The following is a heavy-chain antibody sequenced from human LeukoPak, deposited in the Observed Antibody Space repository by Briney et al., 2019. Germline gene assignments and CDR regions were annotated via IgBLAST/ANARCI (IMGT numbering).Heavy chain of an antibody. CDR2: IYTTGST. Sequence: SETLSLTCTVSGGSISSYYWSWIRQPAGKGLEWIGRIYTTGSTNYNPSLKSRVTMSVDTSKNQFSLKLRSVTAADTAVYYCARDFKDSSSSLVYYYYYYMGVWGKGTTVTVSS. J-gene: IGHJ6*03. CDR3: ARDFKDSSSSLVYYYYYYMGV. D-gene: IGHD6-6*01. V-gene: IGHV4-4*07. CDR1: GGSISSYY.